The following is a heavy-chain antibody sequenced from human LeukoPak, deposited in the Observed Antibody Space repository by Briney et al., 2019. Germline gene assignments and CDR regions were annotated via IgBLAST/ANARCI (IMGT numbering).Heavy chain of an antibody. CDR1: GGSISSSSYY. CDR2: IYYSGST. V-gene: IGHV4-39*01. CDR3: ARHIPDIIVGPTYIDY. Sequence: PSETLSLTCTVSGGSISSSSYYWGWIRQPPGKGLEWIGSIYYSGSTYYNPSLKSRVTISVDTSKNQFSLKLSSVTAADTAVYYCARHIPDIIVGPTYIDYWGQGTLVTVSS. D-gene: IGHD1-26*01. J-gene: IGHJ4*02.